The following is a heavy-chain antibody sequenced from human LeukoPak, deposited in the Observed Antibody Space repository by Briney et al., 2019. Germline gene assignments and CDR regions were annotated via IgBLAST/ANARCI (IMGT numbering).Heavy chain of an antibody. Sequence: SETLSLTCTVSGGSISSYYWSWIRQPAGKGLEWIGRIYTSGSTNYNPSLKSRVTMSVDTSKNQFSLKLSSVTAADTAVYYCARDFSYYDLWSGYYNAGSNWFDPWGQGTLVTVSS. V-gene: IGHV4-4*07. CDR2: IYTSGST. CDR1: GGSISSYY. D-gene: IGHD3-3*01. J-gene: IGHJ5*02. CDR3: ARDFSYYDLWSGYYNAGSNWFDP.